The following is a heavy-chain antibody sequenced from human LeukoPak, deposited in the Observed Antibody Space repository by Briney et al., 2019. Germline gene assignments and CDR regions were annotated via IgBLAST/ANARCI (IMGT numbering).Heavy chain of an antibody. CDR2: IYYSGST. Sequence: PSETLSLTCTVSGGSISSYYWSWIRQPPGKGLEWIGYIYYSGSTNYNPSLKSRVTISVDTSKNQFSLKLSSVTAADTAVYYCARLWFGGKLRGKQYYFDYWGQGTLVTVSS. D-gene: IGHD3-10*01. V-gene: IGHV4-59*01. CDR3: ARLWFGGKLRGKQYYFDY. CDR1: GGSISSYY. J-gene: IGHJ4*02.